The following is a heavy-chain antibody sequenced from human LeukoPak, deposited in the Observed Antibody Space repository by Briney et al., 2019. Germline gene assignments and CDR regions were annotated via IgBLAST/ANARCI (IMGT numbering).Heavy chain of an antibody. D-gene: IGHD3-22*01. CDR3: ASYGEYYYDSSGYYRLLDY. J-gene: IGHJ4*02. V-gene: IGHV4-61*02. CDR2: IYTSGMT. Sequence: SQTLSLTCPVSGGSISICSYYGSWMRQAVGKGLEWIRRIYTSGMTNYNTSLKSRVTISVDTSKNQFSLKLSSVTAADTAVYYCASYGEYYYDSSGYYRLLDYWGQGTLVTVSS. CDR1: GGSISICSYY.